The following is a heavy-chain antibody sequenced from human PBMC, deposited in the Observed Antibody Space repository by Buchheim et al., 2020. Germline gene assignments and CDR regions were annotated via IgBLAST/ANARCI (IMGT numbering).Heavy chain of an antibody. V-gene: IGHV4-59*01. Sequence: QVQLQESGPGLVKPSETLSLTCTVSGGSINSYYWSWIRQPPGKGLEWIGYVYYSGTTNYNPSLKSRATISVDTSKNQFSLKLTSVTAADTAVYYCARFTTVAERFDYWGQGTL. J-gene: IGHJ4*02. D-gene: IGHD4-11*01. CDR3: ARFTTVAERFDY. CDR2: VYYSGTT. CDR1: GGSINSYY.